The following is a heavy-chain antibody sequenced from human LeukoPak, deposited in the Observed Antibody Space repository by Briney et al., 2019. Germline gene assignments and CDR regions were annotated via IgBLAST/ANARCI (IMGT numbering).Heavy chain of an antibody. D-gene: IGHD5-18*01. V-gene: IGHV3-48*02. CDR3: GAMSISHFIYI. CDR1: ILIQRRQI. CDR2: ISRSSTTI. J-gene: IGHJ3*02. Sequence: PGGSVRLLHAFWILIQRRQITMGARQAPGKGLEWLSYISRSSTTIYNADSVKGRFTVSRDNAKNSLYLQMNSLRDVDMPVYYGGAMSISHFIYIWSRETMVTVSS.